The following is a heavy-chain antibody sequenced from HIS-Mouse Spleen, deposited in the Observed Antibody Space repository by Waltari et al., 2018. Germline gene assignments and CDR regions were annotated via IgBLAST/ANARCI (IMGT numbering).Heavy chain of an antibody. CDR1: GGSISSSSYY. CDR2: IYYSGGT. D-gene: IGHD6-13*01. CDR3: AREIPYSSSWYDWYFDL. V-gene: IGHV4-39*07. Sequence: QLQLQESGPGLVKPSETLSLTCTVSGGSISSSSYYWGWIRQPPGKGLEWIGSIYYSGGTSYNPSLKSRVTISVDTSKNQFSLKLSSVTAAYTAVYYCAREIPYSSSWYDWYFDLWGRGTLVTVSS. J-gene: IGHJ2*01.